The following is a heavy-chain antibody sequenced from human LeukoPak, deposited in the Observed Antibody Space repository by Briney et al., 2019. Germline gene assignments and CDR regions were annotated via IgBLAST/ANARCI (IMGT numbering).Heavy chain of an antibody. V-gene: IGHV1-69*05. CDR2: NIPIFGTA. CDR1: GGTFSIYA. J-gene: IGHJ4*02. CDR3: ARGYSWYGDY. D-gene: IGHD6-13*01. Sequence: GASVKVSCKASGGTFSIYAISWVRQAPGQGLEWMGGNIPIFGTANYAQKFQGRVTITTDESTSTAYMELSSLRSEDTAVYYCARGYSWYGDYWGQGTLVTVSS.